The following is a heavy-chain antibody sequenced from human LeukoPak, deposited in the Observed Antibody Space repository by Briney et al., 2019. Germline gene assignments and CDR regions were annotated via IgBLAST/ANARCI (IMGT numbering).Heavy chain of an antibody. CDR2: INLNSGGI. J-gene: IGHJ4*02. D-gene: IGHD6-13*01. Sequence: ASVKVSCKASGYTFTGYYMHWVRQAPGQGLEWMGWINLNSGGINYAQNFQGRVTMTRDTSINTAYMDLSRLRSDDTAVYYCARDEREAAAGIDYWGQGTLVTVSS. V-gene: IGHV1-2*02. CDR1: GYTFTGYY. CDR3: ARDEREAAAGIDY.